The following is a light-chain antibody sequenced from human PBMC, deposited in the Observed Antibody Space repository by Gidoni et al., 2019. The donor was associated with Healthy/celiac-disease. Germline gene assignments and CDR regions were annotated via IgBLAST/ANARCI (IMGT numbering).Light chain of an antibody. CDR2: AAS. Sequence: DIQLTQSPSFLSASVGDRVTITCRASQGISSYLAWYQQKPKKAPKLLIYAASTLQSGVPSRFSGSGSGTEFTLTISSLQPGDFATYYCQQLTFGGGTKVEIK. CDR1: QGISSY. J-gene: IGKJ4*01. V-gene: IGKV1-9*01. CDR3: QQLT.